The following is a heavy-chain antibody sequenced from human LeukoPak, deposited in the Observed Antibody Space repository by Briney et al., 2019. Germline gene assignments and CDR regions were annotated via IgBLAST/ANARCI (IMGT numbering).Heavy chain of an antibody. CDR3: AKAGGRAQTPFDP. J-gene: IGHJ5*02. D-gene: IGHD2-15*01. CDR1: GFTFSKYG. CDR2: ISNDGSDT. V-gene: IGHV3-30*18. Sequence: GGSLRLSCAASGFTFSKYGMHWVRQAPGKGLEWVAVISNDGSDTYYVDPVKGRFIISRDNSKNTVYLQMNSLRTEDTAVYYCAKAGGRAQTPFDPWGQGALVTVSS.